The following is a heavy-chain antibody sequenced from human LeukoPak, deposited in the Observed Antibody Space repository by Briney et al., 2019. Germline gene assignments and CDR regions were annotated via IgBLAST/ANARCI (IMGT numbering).Heavy chain of an antibody. D-gene: IGHD2-2*01. V-gene: IGHV3-23*01. CDR2: ISGSGGST. Sequence: GGSLGLSCAASGFTFSSYAMSWVRQAPGKGLEWVSAISGSGGSTYYADSVKGRFTISRDNSKNTLYLQMNSLRAEDTAVYYCARDGDIVVVPAAMVSYYYYGMDVWGQGTTVTVSS. J-gene: IGHJ6*02. CDR3: ARDGDIVVVPAAMVSYYYYGMDV. CDR1: GFTFSSYA.